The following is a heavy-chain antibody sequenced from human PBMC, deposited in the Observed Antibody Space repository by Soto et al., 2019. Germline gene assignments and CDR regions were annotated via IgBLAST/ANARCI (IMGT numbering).Heavy chain of an antibody. CDR3: ARDKTVAGTDY. V-gene: IGHV3-21*01. CDR1: GFTFSSYS. CDR2: ISSSSSYI. D-gene: IGHD6-19*01. J-gene: IGHJ4*02. Sequence: EVQLVESGGGLVKPGGSLRLSCAASGFTFSSYSMNWVRQAPGKGLEWVSSISSSSSYIYYADSVKGRFTISRDNAKKSLDLQMNSRRAEDTAVYYWARDKTVAGTDYWGQGALVTVSS.